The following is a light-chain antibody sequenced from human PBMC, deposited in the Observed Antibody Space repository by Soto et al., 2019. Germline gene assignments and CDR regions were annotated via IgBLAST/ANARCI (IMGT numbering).Light chain of an antibody. CDR2: DVS. CDR3: RSYTSSSTLV. J-gene: IGLJ2*01. V-gene: IGLV2-14*01. Sequence: QSALTQPASVSGSPGQSITISCTGTSSDVGGYNYVSWYQQHPGKAPKLMIYDVSNRPSGVSNRFSCSKSGNTASLTISGVQGEDEGGYYFRSYTSSSTLVFGGGTKLTVL. CDR1: SSDVGGYNY.